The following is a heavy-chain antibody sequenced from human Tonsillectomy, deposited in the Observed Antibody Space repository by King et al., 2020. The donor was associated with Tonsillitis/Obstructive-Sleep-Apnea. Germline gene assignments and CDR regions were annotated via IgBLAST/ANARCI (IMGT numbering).Heavy chain of an antibody. CDR1: GASISSSSHF. J-gene: IGHJ3*02. Sequence: LQLQESGPGLVKPSETLSLTCTVSGASISSSSHFWGWIRQPPGKGLEWIGSIYYSGATYYNPSLKSRATISVDTSKNQFSLKVNSMTAADTAVYYCRSIWVETGIAVSGRDDDAFDIWGQGTMVTVSS. CDR2: IYYSGAT. CDR3: RSIWVETGIAVSGRDDDAFDI. V-gene: IGHV4-39*01. D-gene: IGHD6-19*01.